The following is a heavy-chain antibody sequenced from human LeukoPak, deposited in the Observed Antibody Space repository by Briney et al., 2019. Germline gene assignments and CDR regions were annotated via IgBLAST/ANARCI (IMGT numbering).Heavy chain of an antibody. CDR1: GFTFSSYG. CDR2: IRYDGSNK. D-gene: IGHD3-22*01. CDR3: ARDMYYYDSSGYSLWDAFDI. Sequence: GGSLRLSCAASGFTFSSYGMHWVRQAPGKGLEWVAFIRYDGSNKYYADSVKGRFTISRDNSKNTLYLQMNSLRAEGTAVYYCARDMYYYDSSGYSLWDAFDIWGQGTMVTVSS. J-gene: IGHJ3*02. V-gene: IGHV3-30*02.